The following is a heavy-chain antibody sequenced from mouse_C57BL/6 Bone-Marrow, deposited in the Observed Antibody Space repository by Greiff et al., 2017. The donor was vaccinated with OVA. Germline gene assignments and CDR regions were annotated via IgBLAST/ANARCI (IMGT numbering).Heavy chain of an antibody. V-gene: IGHV1-50*01. CDR3: ARSTVVGAMDY. Sequence: VQLQQPGAELVKPGASVKLSCKASGYTFTSYWMQWVKQRPGQGLEWIGEIDPSDSYTNYNQKFKGKATLTVDTSSSTAYMQLSSLTSEDSAVSYCARSTVVGAMDYWGQGTSVTVSS. CDR1: GYTFTSYW. CDR2: IDPSDSYT. J-gene: IGHJ4*01. D-gene: IGHD1-1*01.